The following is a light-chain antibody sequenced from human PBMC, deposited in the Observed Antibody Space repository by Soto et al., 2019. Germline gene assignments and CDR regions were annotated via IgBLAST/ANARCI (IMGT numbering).Light chain of an antibody. Sequence: DIQMTQSPSTLSASVGDRVTITCRASQSISSWLAWYQQKPGRAPKLLIYDASILQSGVPSRFNGSVSGTEFTLTISSLQPDDFAAYYCQHYNTYSSPFGQGTKV. CDR3: QHYNTYSSP. V-gene: IGKV1-5*01. J-gene: IGKJ1*01. CDR2: DAS. CDR1: QSISSW.